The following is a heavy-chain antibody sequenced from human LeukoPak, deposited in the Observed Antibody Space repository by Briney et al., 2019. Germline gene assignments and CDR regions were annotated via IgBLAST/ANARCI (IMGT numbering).Heavy chain of an antibody. V-gene: IGHV3-48*03. CDR3: ARQDLRYFDWGPPGIDY. CDR1: GFTFSSYE. J-gene: IGHJ4*02. CDR2: ISSSGSTI. Sequence: GGSLRLSCAASGFTFSSYEMNWVRQAPGKGLEWVSYISSSGSTIYYADSVKGRFTISRDNAKNSLYLQMNSLRAEDTAVYYCARQDLRYFDWGPPGIDYWGQGTLVTVSS. D-gene: IGHD3-9*01.